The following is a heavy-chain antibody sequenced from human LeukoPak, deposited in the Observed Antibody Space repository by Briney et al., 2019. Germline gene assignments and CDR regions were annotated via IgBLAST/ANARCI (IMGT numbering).Heavy chain of an antibody. J-gene: IGHJ3*02. D-gene: IGHD3-16*02. CDR2: IIPVLGVS. CDR3: TREGVYAPDPTSYHRDAFDI. CDR1: GGSFSTYV. V-gene: IGHV1-69*04. Sequence: EASVKVSCKASGGSFSTYVITWVRQAPGQGLEWMGRIIPVLGVSNFAQKFQDRVAITADKSTNTAHMELSRLESGDTAVYYCTREGVYAPDPTSYHRDAFDIWGQGTAVIVSS.